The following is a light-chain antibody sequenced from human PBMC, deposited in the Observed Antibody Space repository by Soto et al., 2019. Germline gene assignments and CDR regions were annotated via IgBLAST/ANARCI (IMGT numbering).Light chain of an antibody. CDR1: HNINTY. Sequence: TQSPFTLSASVADRVTITCRASHNINTYLAWYQQKPGQAPNLLIYEASTLESGVPSRFSGSGSGTEFALTISSLQPDDFATYYCQQYNSYFWTFGQGTKVDIK. J-gene: IGKJ1*01. CDR3: QQYNSYFWT. CDR2: EAS. V-gene: IGKV1-5*03.